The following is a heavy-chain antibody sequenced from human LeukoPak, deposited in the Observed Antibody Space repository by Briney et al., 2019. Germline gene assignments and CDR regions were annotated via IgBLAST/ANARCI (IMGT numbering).Heavy chain of an antibody. J-gene: IGHJ4*02. CDR3: ARSSGWWSLDY. CDR2: FDTGFGT. CDR1: GFTFSTAS. V-gene: IGHV3-23*01. D-gene: IGHD6-19*01. Sequence: GGSLRLPCAASGFTFSTASLHWVRQAPGRGLEWVSAFDTGFGTYYPGSLKGRFTISRDNSKNTLFLQMNSLRADDTAVYYCARSSGWWSLDYWGQGTLVTVSS.